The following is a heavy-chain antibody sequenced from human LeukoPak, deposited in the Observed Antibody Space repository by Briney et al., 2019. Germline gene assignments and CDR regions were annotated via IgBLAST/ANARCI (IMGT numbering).Heavy chain of an antibody. D-gene: IGHD3-22*01. Sequence: GESLKISCKGSGYSFTSYWIGWLRQMPGKGLEWMGIIYPGDSDTRYSPSFQGQVTISADKSISTAYLQWTSLKASDTAMYYCARQGAYYYDSSGYYYGYWGQGTLVTVSS. CDR2: IYPGDSDT. J-gene: IGHJ4*02. CDR1: GYSFTSYW. V-gene: IGHV5-51*01. CDR3: ARQGAYYYDSSGYYYGY.